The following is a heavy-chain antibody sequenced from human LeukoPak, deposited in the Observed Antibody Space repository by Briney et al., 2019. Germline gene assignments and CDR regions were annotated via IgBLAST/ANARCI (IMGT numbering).Heavy chain of an antibody. D-gene: IGHD6-19*01. CDR2: INHSGST. J-gene: IGHJ5*02. CDR1: GGSFSGYY. V-gene: IGHV4-34*01. CDR3: ARANQWLVRSWFDP. Sequence: SETLSLTCAVYGGSFSGYYWSWIRQPPGKGLEWTGEINHSGSTNYNPSLKSRVTISVDTSKNQFSLKLSSVTAADTAVYYCARANQWLVRSWFDPWGQGTLVTVSS.